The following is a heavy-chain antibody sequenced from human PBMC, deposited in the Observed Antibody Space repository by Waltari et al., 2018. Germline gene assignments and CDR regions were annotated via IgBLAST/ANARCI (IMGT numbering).Heavy chain of an antibody. CDR1: GYTFTGYY. CDR3: ARSGGESSSWGQYSSCWLGY. CDR2: INPNSGGT. J-gene: IGHJ4*02. Sequence: QVQLVQSGAEVKKPGASVKVSCKASGYTFTGYYMHWVRQAPGQGLEWMGWINPNSGGTNYAKKFQGRVTRTRDTSISTAYMELSRLRSDDTAVYYCARSGGESSSWGQYSSCWLGYWGQGTLVTVSS. D-gene: IGHD6-19*01. V-gene: IGHV1-2*02.